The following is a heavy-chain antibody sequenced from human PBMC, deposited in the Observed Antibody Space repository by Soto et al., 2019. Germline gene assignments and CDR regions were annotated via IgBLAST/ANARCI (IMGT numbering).Heavy chain of an antibody. V-gene: IGHV1-69*12. D-gene: IGHD3-9*01. J-gene: IGHJ6*02. CDR2: IIPIFGTA. CDR1: GGTFSSYA. CDR3: AINYNVLAGSYYYGMDV. Sequence: QVQLVQSGAEVKKPGSSVKVSCKASGGTFSSYAISWVRQAPGQGLEWMGGIIPIFGTANYAQKFQGRATIIADASTSTAYMELSSLISEDTAVFYCAINYNVLAGSYYYGMDVWGQGTTVTVSS.